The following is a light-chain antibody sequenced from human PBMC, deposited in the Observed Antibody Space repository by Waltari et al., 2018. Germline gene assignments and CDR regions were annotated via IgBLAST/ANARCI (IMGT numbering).Light chain of an antibody. CDR1: SSDVGSYNL. Sequence: QSPLTQTATVSGSLGHSIPISCPGTSSDVGSYNLVSWYQQHPGKAPTLIIYDVNKRPSGVSNRFSGSKSGNTASLTISGLQAADEADYYCCSYAGSAISVFGGGTRLTVL. CDR2: DVN. V-gene: IGLV2-23*02. CDR3: CSYAGSAISV. J-gene: IGLJ3*02.